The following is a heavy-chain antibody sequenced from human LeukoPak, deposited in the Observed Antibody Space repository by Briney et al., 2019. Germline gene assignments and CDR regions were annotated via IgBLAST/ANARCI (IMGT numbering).Heavy chain of an antibody. CDR1: GGSISSYY. CDR3: ARGGYYGSGNDFRFDP. V-gene: IGHV4-59*01. CDR2: IYYSGST. Sequence: PSETLSLTCTVSGGSISSYYWSWIRQPPGKGLEWIGYIYYSGSTNYNPSLKSRVTISVDTSKNQFSLRLSSVTAAATAVYYCARGGYYGSGNDFRFDPWGQGTLVTVSS. D-gene: IGHD3-10*01. J-gene: IGHJ5*02.